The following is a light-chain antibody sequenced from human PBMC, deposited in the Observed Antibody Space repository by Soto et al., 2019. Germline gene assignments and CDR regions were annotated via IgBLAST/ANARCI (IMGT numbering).Light chain of an antibody. Sequence: VLTQSPCPLSLSPGERATLSCRASQSVSNNYLAWYQQKPGQAPRLLIYGASNRATGIPDRFSGSGSGTEFTLTISRLEPEDFAVYYCQQYGSSGTFGQGTKVDIK. V-gene: IGKV3-20*01. CDR1: QSVSNNY. CDR3: QQYGSSGT. CDR2: GAS. J-gene: IGKJ1*01.